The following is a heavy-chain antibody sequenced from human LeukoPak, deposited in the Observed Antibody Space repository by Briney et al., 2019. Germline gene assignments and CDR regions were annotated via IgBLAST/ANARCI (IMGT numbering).Heavy chain of an antibody. CDR1: GYTFTGYY. Sequence: ASVKVSCKASGYTFTGYYMHWVRQAPEQGLEWMGWINPNSGGTNYAQKFQGRVTMTRDTSISTAYMELSRLRSDDTAVYYCARIPPGYCSSTSCSVLWGQGTLVTVSS. CDR2: INPNSGGT. D-gene: IGHD2-2*03. V-gene: IGHV1-2*02. J-gene: IGHJ4*02. CDR3: ARIPPGYCSSTSCSVL.